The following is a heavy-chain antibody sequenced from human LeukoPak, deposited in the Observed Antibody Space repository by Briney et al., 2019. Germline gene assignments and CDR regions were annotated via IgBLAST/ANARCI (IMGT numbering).Heavy chain of an antibody. J-gene: IGHJ4*02. CDR2: IYYSGST. V-gene: IGHV4-39*01. CDR3: ARLDFPHYFDY. CDR1: GGSISSGSYY. D-gene: IGHD2/OR15-2a*01. Sequence: SETLSLTCTVSGGSISSGSYYWGWIRQPPGKGLEWIGNIYYSGSTYYNPSLKSRVTIFGDTSKNQFSLNLSSVTAADTAVYFCARLDFPHYFDYWDQGTLVTVSS.